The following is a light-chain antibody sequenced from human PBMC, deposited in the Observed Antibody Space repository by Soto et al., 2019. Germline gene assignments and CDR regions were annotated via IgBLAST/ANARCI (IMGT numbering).Light chain of an antibody. CDR3: CSYTTSNTRQIV. CDR1: SSDVGGYNY. Sequence: QSALTQPASVSGSPGQSITISCTGTSSDVGGYNYVSWYQQHPGTAPKFMIYDVSNRPSGVSNRFSGSKSGNTASLTISGLQAEDEADYYCCSYTTSNTRQIVFGTGTKLTVL. V-gene: IGLV2-14*01. CDR2: DVS. J-gene: IGLJ1*01.